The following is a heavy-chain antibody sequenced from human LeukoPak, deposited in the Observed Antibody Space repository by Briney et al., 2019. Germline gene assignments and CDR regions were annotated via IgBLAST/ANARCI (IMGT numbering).Heavy chain of an antibody. CDR3: ARRGEAAIGY. J-gene: IGHJ4*02. Sequence: PSETLSLTCAVYGGSFSGYYWSWIRQPPGKGLEWIGEINHSGSTNYNPSLKSRVPISVDTSKNQFSLKLSSVTAADTAVYYCARRGEAAIGYWGQGTLVTVSS. CDR2: INHSGST. V-gene: IGHV4-34*01. CDR1: GGSFSGYY. D-gene: IGHD2-2*01.